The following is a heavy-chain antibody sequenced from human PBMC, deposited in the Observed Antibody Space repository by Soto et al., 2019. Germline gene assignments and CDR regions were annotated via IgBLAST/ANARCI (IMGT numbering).Heavy chain of an antibody. Sequence: GESLKISCKGSGYSFTSYWIGWVRQMPGKGLEWMGIIYPGDSDTRYSPSFQGQVTISADKSISTAYLQWSSLKASDTAMYYCARLLGYCSSTSCYREYYFDYWGQGTLVTVSS. CDR1: GYSFTSYW. J-gene: IGHJ4*02. CDR2: IYPGDSDT. CDR3: ARLLGYCSSTSCYREYYFDY. D-gene: IGHD2-2*01. V-gene: IGHV5-51*01.